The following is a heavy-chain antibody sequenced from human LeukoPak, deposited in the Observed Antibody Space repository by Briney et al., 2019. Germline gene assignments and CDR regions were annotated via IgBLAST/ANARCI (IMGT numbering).Heavy chain of an antibody. CDR1: GYTFTSYD. CDR2: MNPNSGNT. D-gene: IGHD2-2*01. CDR3: ARRYCSSTSCYLAPLFDY. V-gene: IGHV1-8*03. Sequence: GASVKVSCKASGYTFTSYDINWVRQATGQGLEWMGWMNPNSGNTGYAQKFQGRVTITRNTSISTAYMELSSLRSDDTAVYYCARRYCSSTSCYLAPLFDYWGQGTLVTVSS. J-gene: IGHJ4*02.